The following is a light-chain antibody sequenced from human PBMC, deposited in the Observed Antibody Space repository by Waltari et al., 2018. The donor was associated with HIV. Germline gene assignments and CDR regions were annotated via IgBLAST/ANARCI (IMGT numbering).Light chain of an antibody. CDR2: EDN. J-gene: IGLJ2*01. V-gene: IGLV6-57*01. CDR3: QSYDSSNHVV. Sequence: NFMLTQPHSVSESPGKTVTISCTRSSGSIASNYVQWYQQRPGSSPTTVIYEDNQRPSGVPERFSGSIDSSANSASLTISGRKTEDEADYYCQSYDSSNHVVFGGGTKLTVL. CDR1: SGSIASNY.